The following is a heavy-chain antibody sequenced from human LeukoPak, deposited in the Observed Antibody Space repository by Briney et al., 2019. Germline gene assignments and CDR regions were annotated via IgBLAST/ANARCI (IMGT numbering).Heavy chain of an antibody. CDR2: ISNDGTTK. J-gene: IGHJ4*02. Sequence: GGSLRLSCAASGFTFSSDAMHWVRQAPGKGLEWVAVISNDGTTKYYAESVKGRFTISRDNSKNTVYLQMDSLRDEDTALYYCAKEGSGSLRSFDYWGRGTLVTVSS. CDR3: AKEGSGSLRSFDY. CDR1: GFTFSSDA. V-gene: IGHV3-30*04. D-gene: IGHD3-10*01.